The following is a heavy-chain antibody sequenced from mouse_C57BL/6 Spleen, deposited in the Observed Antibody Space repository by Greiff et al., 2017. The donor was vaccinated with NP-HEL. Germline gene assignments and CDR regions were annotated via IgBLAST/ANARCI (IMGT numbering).Heavy chain of an antibody. J-gene: IGHJ4*01. Sequence: EVKVVESGGGLVKPGGSLKLSCAASGFTFSSYAMSWVRQTPEKRLEWVATISDGGSYTYYPDNVKGRFTISRDNAKNNLYLQMSHLKSEDTAMYYCAREDYYGVGHYYAMDYWGQGTSVTVSS. CDR1: GFTFSSYA. CDR2: ISDGGSYT. D-gene: IGHD1-1*01. V-gene: IGHV5-4*01. CDR3: AREDYYGVGHYYAMDY.